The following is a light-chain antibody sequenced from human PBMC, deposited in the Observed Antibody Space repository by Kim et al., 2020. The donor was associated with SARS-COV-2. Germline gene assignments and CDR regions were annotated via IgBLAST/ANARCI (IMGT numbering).Light chain of an antibody. V-gene: IGLV6-57*03. CDR3: QSYDSSTWV. CDR2: EDN. CDR1: SGNIANNY. J-gene: IGLJ3*02. Sequence: GQKVTLSCARSSGNIANNYVPWYQQRPGSAPNPVIYEDNQRPSGIPDRFSGSISSSSTSASLTVSGLKAEDEADYYCQSYDSSTWVFGGGTQLTVL.